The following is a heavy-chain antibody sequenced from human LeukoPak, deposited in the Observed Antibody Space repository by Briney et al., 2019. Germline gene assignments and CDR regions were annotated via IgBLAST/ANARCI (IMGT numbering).Heavy chain of an antibody. J-gene: IGHJ3*02. CDR2: ISYDGSNK. V-gene: IGHV3-30-3*01. CDR3: ARIQAAADYDAFDI. D-gene: IGHD6-13*01. CDR1: GFTFSSYA. Sequence: PGRSLRLSCAASGFTFSSYAMHWVRQAPGKGLEWVAVISYDGSNKYYADSVKGRFTISRDNAENSLYLQMNSLRAEDTAVYYCARIQAAADYDAFDIWGQGTMVTVSS.